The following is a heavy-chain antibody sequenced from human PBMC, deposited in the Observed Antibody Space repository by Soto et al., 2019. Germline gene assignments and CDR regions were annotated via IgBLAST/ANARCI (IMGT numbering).Heavy chain of an antibody. CDR1: GFTFSNYA. D-gene: IGHD1-26*01. CDR3: AVATSSGNADY. J-gene: IGHJ4*02. Sequence: EVQLLESGGGLVQPGGSLRLSCAASGFTFSNYALNWVRQAPGKGLEWVSTIDSSGGTTYYADSVKGRFTISRDNFKNTLYLQMKSLRAEDSAVYDCAVATSSGNADYWGQGTLVTVSS. CDR2: IDSSGGTT. V-gene: IGHV3-23*01.